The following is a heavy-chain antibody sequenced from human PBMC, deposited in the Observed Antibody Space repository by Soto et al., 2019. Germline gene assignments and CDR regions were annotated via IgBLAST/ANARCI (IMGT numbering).Heavy chain of an antibody. CDR2: IVVGSGNT. J-gene: IGHJ6*02. CDR3: AAVVILGDSDYRFYCYGMDV. D-gene: IGHD5-12*01. Sequence: SVKVSCKASGFTFTSSAVQWVRQARGQRLEWIGWIVVGSGNTNYAQKFQERVTITRDMSTSTAYMELSSLRSEDTAVYYCAAVVILGDSDYRFYCYGMDVWGRGTTVTVSS. CDR1: GFTFTSSA. V-gene: IGHV1-58*01.